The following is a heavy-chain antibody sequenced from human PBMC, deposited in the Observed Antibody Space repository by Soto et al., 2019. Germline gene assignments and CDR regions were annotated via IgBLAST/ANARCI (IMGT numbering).Heavy chain of an antibody. J-gene: IGHJ4*02. CDR3: AREMGGSIDY. CDR2: IYHSGST. V-gene: IGHV4-39*01. Sequence: QLQLQESGPGLVKPSETLSLTCTVSGGSISSSSYYWGWIRQPPGKGLEWIGTIYHSGSTYYKPSLKSQVTISVDTSKTQFSLKLNSVTAADTAICYCAREMGGSIDYGGQGTLVTVSS. D-gene: IGHD1-26*01. CDR1: GGSISSSSYY.